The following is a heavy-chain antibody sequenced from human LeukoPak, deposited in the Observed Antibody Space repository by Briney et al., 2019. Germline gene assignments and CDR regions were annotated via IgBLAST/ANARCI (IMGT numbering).Heavy chain of an antibody. CDR1: GFTVSSNY. V-gene: IGHV3-53*04. Sequence: GGSLRLSCAASGFTVSSNYMSWVRQAPGKGLEGVSVIYSGGSTYYADSVKGRFTISRHNSKNTLYLQMNSLRAEDTAGYYCARDTGGGPGEAYFDIWGQGTMVTVSS. J-gene: IGHJ3*02. CDR3: ARDTGGGPGEAYFDI. CDR2: IYSGGST. D-gene: IGHD3-10*01.